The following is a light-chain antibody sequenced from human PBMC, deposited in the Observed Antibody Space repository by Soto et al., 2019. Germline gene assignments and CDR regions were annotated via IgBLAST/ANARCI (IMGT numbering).Light chain of an antibody. J-gene: IGLJ3*02. CDR2: DVT. Sequence: QSALTQPASVSGSLGQSITISCTGTSSDVGGYDYVSWYQQHPGKVPKLMIYDVTDLPSGVSNRFSGSKSGNTASLTISGLQAEDEAVYYCSSYTRTTTLVFGGGTKLTVL. CDR3: SSYTRTTTLV. V-gene: IGLV2-14*01. CDR1: SSDVGGYDY.